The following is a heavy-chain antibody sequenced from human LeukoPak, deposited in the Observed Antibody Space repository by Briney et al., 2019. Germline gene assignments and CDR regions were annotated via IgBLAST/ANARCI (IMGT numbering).Heavy chain of an antibody. CDR2: IYTSGST. CDR3: ARGSAAGTSIYYYYYMDV. CDR1: GGSISSYY. V-gene: IGHV4-4*07. J-gene: IGHJ6*03. D-gene: IGHD6-13*01. Sequence: SETLSLTCAVSGGSISSYYWSWIRQPAGKGLEWIGRIYTSGSTNYNPSLKSRVTMSVDTSKNQFPLKLSSVTAADTAVYYCARGSAAGTSIYYYYYMDVWGKGTTVTISS.